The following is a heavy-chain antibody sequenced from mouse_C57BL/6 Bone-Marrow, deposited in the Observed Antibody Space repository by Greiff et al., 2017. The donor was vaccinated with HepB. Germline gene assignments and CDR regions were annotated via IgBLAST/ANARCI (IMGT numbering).Heavy chain of an antibody. CDR3: VYYDYDAWYFDV. J-gene: IGHJ1*03. Sequence: EVQLQQSGTVLARPGASVKMSCKTSGYTFTSYWMHWVKQRPGQGLEWIGAIYPGNSDTSYNQKFKGKAKLTAVTSASTAYMELSSLTNEDSAVYDCVYYDYDAWYFDVWGTGTTVTVSS. CDR1: GYTFTSYW. V-gene: IGHV1-5*01. CDR2: IYPGNSDT. D-gene: IGHD2-4*01.